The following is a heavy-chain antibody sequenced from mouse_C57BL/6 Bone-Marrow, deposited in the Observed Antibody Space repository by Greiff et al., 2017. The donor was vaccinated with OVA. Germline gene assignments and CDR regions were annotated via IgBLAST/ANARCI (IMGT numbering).Heavy chain of an antibody. V-gene: IGHV5-12*01. D-gene: IGHD2-3*01. Sequence: EVNVVESGGGLVQPGGSLKLSCAASGFTFSDYYMYWVRQTPEKRLEWVAYISNGGGSTYYPDTVKGRFTISRDNAKNTLYLQMSRLKSEDTAMYYCARHTRLLLYAMDYWGQGTSVTVSS. CDR1: GFTFSDYY. CDR2: ISNGGGST. CDR3: ARHTRLLLYAMDY. J-gene: IGHJ4*01.